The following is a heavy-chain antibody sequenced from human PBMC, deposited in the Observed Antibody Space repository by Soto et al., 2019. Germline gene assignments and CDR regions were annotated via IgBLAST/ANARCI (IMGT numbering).Heavy chain of an antibody. CDR3: ARRGYSYGGDAFDI. V-gene: IGHV4-39*01. J-gene: IGHJ3*02. D-gene: IGHD5-18*01. CDR2: IYYSGST. Sequence: SETLSLTCTVSGGSISSSSYYWGWIRQPPGKGLEWIGSIYYSGSTYYNPSLKSRVTISVDTSKNQFSLKLSSVTAADTAVYYCARRGYSYGGDAFDIWGQGTMVT. CDR1: GGSISSSSYY.